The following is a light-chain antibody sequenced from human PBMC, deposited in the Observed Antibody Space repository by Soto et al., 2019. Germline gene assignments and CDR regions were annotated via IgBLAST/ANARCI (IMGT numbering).Light chain of an antibody. CDR2: SNN. CDR1: SSNIGGTNY. CDR3: ASWDDRLGAVI. J-gene: IGLJ2*01. Sequence: VLTQPPSASGTPGQRVFISCSGSSSNIGGTNYAYWYQQLPGAAPKLLMHSNNLRPSGVPERISGSKSGTSASLAINGLRSEDEAVYYCASWDDRLGAVIFGGGTKVTVL. V-gene: IGLV1-47*02.